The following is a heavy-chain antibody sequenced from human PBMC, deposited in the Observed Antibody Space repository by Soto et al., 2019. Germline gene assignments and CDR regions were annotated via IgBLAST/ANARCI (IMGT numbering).Heavy chain of an antibody. CDR3: ARDDGVGSGSYRGTNWFDP. Sequence: QVQLVQSGAEVKKPGSSVKVSCKASGGTFSSHAISWVRQAPGQGLEWMGGIIPIFGTANYAQKFQGRVTITADESTSTAYMELSSLRSEDTAVYYCARDDGVGSGSYRGTNWFDPWGQGTLVTVSS. V-gene: IGHV1-69*01. CDR2: IIPIFGTA. J-gene: IGHJ5*02. CDR1: GGTFSSHA. D-gene: IGHD1-26*01.